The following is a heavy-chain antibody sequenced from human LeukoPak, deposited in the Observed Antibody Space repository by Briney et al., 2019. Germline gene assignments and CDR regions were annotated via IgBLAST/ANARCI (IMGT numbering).Heavy chain of an antibody. D-gene: IGHD6-13*01. V-gene: IGHV4-59*08. Sequence: SETLSLTCSVSGGSIRNYYWTWIRQPPGKGLEWIGYMYYSGSTNYNPSLKSRVTISVDTSRNQVSLKLSSVTAADTAVYYCARQDSSSWYGDWFDPWGQGILVTVSS. CDR1: GGSIRNYY. J-gene: IGHJ5*02. CDR2: MYYSGST. CDR3: ARQDSSSWYGDWFDP.